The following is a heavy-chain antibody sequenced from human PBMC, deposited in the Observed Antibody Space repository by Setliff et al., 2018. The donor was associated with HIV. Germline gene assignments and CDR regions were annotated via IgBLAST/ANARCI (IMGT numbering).Heavy chain of an antibody. CDR3: ARVGASGVPSTMDYYYYMDV. CDR1: GGSISSYY. V-gene: IGHV4-4*09. J-gene: IGHJ6*03. CDR2: IYTSGST. D-gene: IGHD3-10*01. Sequence: SETLSLTCTVSGGSISSYYWSWIRQPPGKGLEWIGYIYTSGSTNYNPSLESRVTMSVDTSRTQFSLKLRSVTAADTAVYYCARVGASGVPSTMDYYYYMDVWGKGTTVTVS.